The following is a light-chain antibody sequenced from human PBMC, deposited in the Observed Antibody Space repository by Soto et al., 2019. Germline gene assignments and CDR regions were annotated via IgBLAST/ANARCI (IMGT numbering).Light chain of an antibody. CDR1: QGIGND. CDR3: HHYNGFSRT. Sequence: DIQMTQSPSSLSASVGDRVTITCRASQGIGNDLNWYQQKPGKAPKLLIYRASNLQSGVPSRFSGSGSGTEFTLTISSLQPDDFATYYCHHYNGFSRTFGQGTKVDI. V-gene: IGKV1-5*03. CDR2: RAS. J-gene: IGKJ1*01.